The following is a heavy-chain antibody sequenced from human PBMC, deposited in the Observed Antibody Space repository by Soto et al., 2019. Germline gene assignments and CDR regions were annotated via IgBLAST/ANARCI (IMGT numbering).Heavy chain of an antibody. J-gene: IGHJ4*02. Sequence: QVQLQESGPGLVKPSETLSLTCTVSGGSVSSGDYYWSWIRQPPGEGLEWIANVHYSGTTNYNPSLKSRVTISADTSNNQFSLELTSVTAADTAVYYCARSPRGGAVTGLANWGQGTLVTVSS. CDR3: ARSPRGGAVTGLAN. CDR1: GGSVSSGDYY. D-gene: IGHD1-26*01. CDR2: VHYSGTT. V-gene: IGHV4-61*08.